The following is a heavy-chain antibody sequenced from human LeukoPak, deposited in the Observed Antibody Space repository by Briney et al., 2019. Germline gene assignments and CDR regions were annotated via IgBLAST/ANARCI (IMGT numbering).Heavy chain of an antibody. V-gene: IGHV3-30*03. Sequence: GGSLRLSCAASGFTFYNYGMHWVRQAPGKGLEWVAVISHDGSNIHYGDSVKGRFTISRDNSKNTLYLQMNSLRAEDTAVYYCARDGQDYGDYFWYFDYWGQGTLVTVSS. J-gene: IGHJ4*02. CDR3: ARDGQDYGDYFWYFDY. D-gene: IGHD4-17*01. CDR1: GFTFYNYG. CDR2: ISHDGSNI.